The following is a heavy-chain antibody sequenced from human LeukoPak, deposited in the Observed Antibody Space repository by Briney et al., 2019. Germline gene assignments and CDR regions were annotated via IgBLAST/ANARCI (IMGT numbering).Heavy chain of an antibody. CDR3: ARHGALCTGGSCTRFDP. J-gene: IGHJ5*02. V-gene: IGHV4-39*01. Sequence: SETLSLTCTVSGGSISSSNYYWGWIRQPPGKGLEWIGTIYYSGSTYYNSSLKSRVTISADTSKNHFSLKVSSVTATDTAMYYCARHGALCTGGSCTRFDPWGQGTLVTVSS. CDR2: IYYSGST. CDR1: GGSISSSNYY. D-gene: IGHD2-15*01.